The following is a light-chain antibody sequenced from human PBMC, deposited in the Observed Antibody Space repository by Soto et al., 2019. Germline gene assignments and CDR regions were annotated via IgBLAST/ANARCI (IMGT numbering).Light chain of an antibody. Sequence: DIQMTQSPSSLSSSVGDRVTITFRASQTISTFLNWYQQKPGKAPRLLIYAASRLQSGVPARFSGSGAGTDFTLTITSLQPEDFGIYYCQQSYATVRTFGGGTKVDIK. V-gene: IGKV1-39*01. CDR3: QQSYATVRT. J-gene: IGKJ4*01. CDR1: QTISTF. CDR2: AAS.